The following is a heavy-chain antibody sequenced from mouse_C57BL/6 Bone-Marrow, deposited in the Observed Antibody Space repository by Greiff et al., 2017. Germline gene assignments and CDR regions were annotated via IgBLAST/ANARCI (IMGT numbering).Heavy chain of an antibody. V-gene: IGHV5-9-1*02. J-gene: IGHJ4*01. CDR3: TRDKTDYDWAMDY. D-gene: IGHD2-4*01. CDR1: GFTFSSYA. CDR2: ISSGGDYI. Sequence: EVNVVESGEGLVKPGGSLKLSCAASGFTFSSYAMSWVRQTPEKRLEWVAYISSGGDYIYYADTVKGRFTISRDNARNTLYLQMSSLKSEDTAMYYCTRDKTDYDWAMDYWGQGTSVTVSS.